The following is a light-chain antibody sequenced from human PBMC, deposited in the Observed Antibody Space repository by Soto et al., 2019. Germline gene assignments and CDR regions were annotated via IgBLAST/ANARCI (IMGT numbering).Light chain of an antibody. CDR3: QSYDSSLSGYV. CDR2: SNI. CDR1: GSNIGADYY. J-gene: IGLJ1*01. Sequence: QSVLTQPPSVSGAQGQRVTISCTGSGSNIGADYYVHWYQHLPGTAPKLLIYSNINRPSGVPDRFSGSRSGTSASLAITGLQAEDEADYYCQSYDSSLSGYVFGSGTKLTVL. V-gene: IGLV1-40*01.